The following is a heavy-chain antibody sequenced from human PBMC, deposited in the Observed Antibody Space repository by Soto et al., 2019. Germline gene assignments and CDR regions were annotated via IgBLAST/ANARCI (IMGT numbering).Heavy chain of an antibody. CDR1: GGSISSFF. J-gene: IGHJ4*02. V-gene: IGHV4-59*08. Sequence: SETLSLTCTVSGGSISSFFWSWIRQPPGRGLEWIGYISSSGSTNYNASLRSRVTISVDTSKNQFSLKLSSVTAADTAVYYCARHEGGTTYDYWGQGTLVTVSS. D-gene: IGHD1-7*01. CDR3: ARHEGGTTYDY. CDR2: ISSSGST.